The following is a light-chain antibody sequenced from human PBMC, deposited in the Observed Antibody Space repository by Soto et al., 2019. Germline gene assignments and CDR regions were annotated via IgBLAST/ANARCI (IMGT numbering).Light chain of an antibody. V-gene: IGLV2-14*01. CDR1: SSDIGGYKY. J-gene: IGLJ3*02. CDR3: TSYSRYRVLV. CDR2: EVS. Sequence: QSALTRPASVSGSLGQSITISCTGTSSDIGGYKYVSWYQQHPGKAPKLIIFEVSNRPSGVSDRFSGSNSDNTASLTISGLQAEDEADYYCTSYSRYRVLVFGGGTKVTVL.